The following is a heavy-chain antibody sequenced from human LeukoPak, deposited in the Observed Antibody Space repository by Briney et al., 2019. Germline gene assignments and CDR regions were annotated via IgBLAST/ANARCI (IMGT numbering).Heavy chain of an antibody. D-gene: IGHD2-21*02. CDR3: AKIKVVTGIDY. CDR2: IYYSGST. CDR1: GGSISSYY. V-gene: IGHV4-59*08. J-gene: IGHJ4*02. Sequence: PTETLSLTCTVSGGSISSYYWSWIRQPPGKGLEWIGYIYYSGSTNYNPSLKSRVTISVDTSKNQFSLKLSSVTAADTAVYYCAKIKVVTGIDYWGQGTLVTVSS.